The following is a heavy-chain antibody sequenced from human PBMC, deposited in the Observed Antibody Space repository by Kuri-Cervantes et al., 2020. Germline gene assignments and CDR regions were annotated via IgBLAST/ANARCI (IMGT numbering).Heavy chain of an antibody. CDR1: GFTFSSYA. Sequence: GESLKISCAASGFTFSSYAMHWVRQAPGKGLEWVAVISYDGSNKYYADSVKGRFTISRDNSKNTLYLQMNSLRAEDTAVYYCARDRLYYYDSSGRGTRYFDIWGQGTMVTVSS. J-gene: IGHJ3*02. D-gene: IGHD3-22*01. CDR3: ARDRLYYYDSSGRGTRYFDI. V-gene: IGHV3-30-3*01. CDR2: ISYDGSNK.